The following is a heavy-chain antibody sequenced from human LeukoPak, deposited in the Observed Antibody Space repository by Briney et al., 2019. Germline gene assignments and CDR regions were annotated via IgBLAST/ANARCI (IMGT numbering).Heavy chain of an antibody. V-gene: IGHV3-7*03. J-gene: IGHJ4*02. CDR2: IKQDGSEK. D-gene: IGHD3-10*01. Sequence: SGGSLRLSCAASGFTFSSYWMSWVRQAPGKGLEWVANIKQDGSEKYYVDPVKGRFTISRDNAKNSLYLQMNSLRAEDTALYYCAKAAITMVRGVIDYWGQGTLVTVSS. CDR3: AKAAITMVRGVIDY. CDR1: GFTFSSYW.